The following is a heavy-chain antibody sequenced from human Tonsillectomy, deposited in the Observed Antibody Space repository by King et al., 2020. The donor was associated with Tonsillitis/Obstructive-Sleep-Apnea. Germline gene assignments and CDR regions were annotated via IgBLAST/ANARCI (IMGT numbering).Heavy chain of an antibody. V-gene: IGHV4-34*01. D-gene: IGHD3-10*01. CDR1: GGSFSDYY. CDR2: INHRGST. CDR3: ARVQYYVSGSYPYWYFDL. J-gene: IGHJ2*01. Sequence: VQLQQWGAGLLKPSETLSLTCAVYGGSFSDYYWSWIRQPPGKGLEWIGEINHRGSTNYKSSLKSRVTIPVDTSKNQFSLKLSSVTAADTAVYYCARVQYYVSGSYPYWYFDLWGRGTLVTVSS.